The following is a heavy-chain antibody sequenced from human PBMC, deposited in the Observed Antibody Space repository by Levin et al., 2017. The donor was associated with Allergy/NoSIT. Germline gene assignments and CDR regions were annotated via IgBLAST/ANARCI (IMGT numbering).Heavy chain of an antibody. V-gene: IGHV4-38-2*02. D-gene: IGHD6-19*01. Sequence: SETLSLTCAVSGYSISSGYYWGWIRQPPGKGLEWIGSIYHSGSTYYNPSLKSRVTISVDTSKNQFSLKLSSVTAADTAVYYCARDPDGVVATNGYSSGLIDYWGQGTLVTVSS. CDR3: ARDPDGVVATNGYSSGLIDY. J-gene: IGHJ4*02. CDR2: IYHSGST. CDR1: GYSISSGYY.